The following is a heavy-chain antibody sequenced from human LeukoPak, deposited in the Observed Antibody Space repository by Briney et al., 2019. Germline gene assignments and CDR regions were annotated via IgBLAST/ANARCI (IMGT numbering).Heavy chain of an antibody. CDR3: RYYDILTGSYQPDY. Sequence: GGSLRLSCAASGFTFSGSAMHWVRQASGKGLDWVGRIRSKANNYATAYAASVKGRFTISRDDSKNTAYLQMNSLKIEDTAVYYCRYYDILTGSYQPDYWGQGTLVTVSS. CDR2: IRSKANNYAT. D-gene: IGHD3-9*01. V-gene: IGHV3-73*01. J-gene: IGHJ4*02. CDR1: GFTFSGSA.